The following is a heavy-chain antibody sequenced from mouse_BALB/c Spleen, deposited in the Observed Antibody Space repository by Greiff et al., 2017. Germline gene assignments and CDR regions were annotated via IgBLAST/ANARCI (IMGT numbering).Heavy chain of an antibody. V-gene: IGHV14-3*02. J-gene: IGHJ3*01. D-gene: IGHD2-4*01. CDR3: ARGDYDPWFAN. CDR2: IDPANGNT. Sequence: VQLQQSGAELVKPGASVKLSCTASGFNIKDTYMHWVKQRPEQGLEWIGRIDPANGNTKYDPKFQGKATITADTSSNTAYLQLSSLTSEDTAVYYCARGDYDPWFANWGQGTLVTVSA. CDR1: GFNIKDTY.